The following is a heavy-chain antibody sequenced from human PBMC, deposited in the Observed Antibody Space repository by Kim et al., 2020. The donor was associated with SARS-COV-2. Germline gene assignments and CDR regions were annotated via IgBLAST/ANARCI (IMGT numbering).Heavy chain of an antibody. Sequence: SETLSLTCTVSGGSISSYYWSWIRQPPGKGLEWIGYIYYSGSTNYNPSLKSRVTISVDTSKNQFSLKLSSVTAADTAVYYCARQRCDFWSGYYYYYMDVWGKGTTGTVSS. CDR2: IYYSGST. V-gene: IGHV4-59*08. CDR3: ARQRCDFWSGYYYYYMDV. J-gene: IGHJ6*03. D-gene: IGHD3-3*01. CDR1: GGSISSYY.